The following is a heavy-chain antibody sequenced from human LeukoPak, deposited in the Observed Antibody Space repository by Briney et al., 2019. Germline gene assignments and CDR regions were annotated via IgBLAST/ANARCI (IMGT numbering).Heavy chain of an antibody. D-gene: IGHD1-26*01. CDR1: GGSISTYY. J-gene: IGHJ4*02. CDR3: ARIGGTYYEYYFDY. CDR2: IYSSGST. V-gene: IGHV4-4*07. Sequence: SETLSLTCTVSGGSISTYYWSWIRQPAGKGLEWIGRIYSSGSTNYNPSLKSRVTMSVDTSKNQFSLKLSSVTAADTAVYYCARIGGTYYEYYFDYWGQGTLVTVSS.